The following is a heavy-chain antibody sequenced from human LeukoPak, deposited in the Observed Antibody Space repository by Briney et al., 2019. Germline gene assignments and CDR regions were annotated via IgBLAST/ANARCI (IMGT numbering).Heavy chain of an antibody. D-gene: IGHD1-26*01. J-gene: IGHJ5*02. CDR1: GYTFTGYY. CDR3: ARGEWELLPGDWFDP. CDR2: INPNSGGT. V-gene: IGHV1-2*06. Sequence: ASVKVSCKASGYTFTGYYMHWVRQAPGQGLEWMGRINPNSGGTNYAQKFQGRVTMTRDTSISTAYMELSRLRSDDTAVYYCARGEWELLPGDWFDPWGQGTLVTVSS.